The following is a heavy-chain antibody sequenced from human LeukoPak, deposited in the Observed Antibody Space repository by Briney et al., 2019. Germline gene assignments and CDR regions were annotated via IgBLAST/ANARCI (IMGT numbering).Heavy chain of an antibody. CDR3: ARGDYYDSSGYYLGPYYYMDV. V-gene: IGHV4-59*01. CDR2: IYYSGST. CDR1: GGSISSYY. Sequence: SETLSLTCTVSGGSISSYYWSWIRQPPGKGLEWIGYIYYSGSTNYNPSLKSRVTISVDTSKNQFSLKLSSVTAADTAVYYCARGDYYDSSGYYLGPYYYMDVWGKGTTVTIS. J-gene: IGHJ6*03. D-gene: IGHD3-22*01.